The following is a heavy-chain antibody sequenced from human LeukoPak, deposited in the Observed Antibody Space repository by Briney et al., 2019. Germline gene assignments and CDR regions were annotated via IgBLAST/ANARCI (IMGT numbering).Heavy chain of an antibody. Sequence: PSETLSLTCTVSGGSISSYYWSWIRQPPGKGLEWIGYIYYSGSTNYNPSLKSRVTISVDTSKNQFSLKLSSVTAADTAVYYCARVREIDYGDYRPPDYYYYYGMDVWGQGTTVTVSS. D-gene: IGHD4-17*01. V-gene: IGHV4-59*01. CDR2: IYYSGST. CDR3: ARVREIDYGDYRPPDYYYYYGMDV. CDR1: GGSISSYY. J-gene: IGHJ6*02.